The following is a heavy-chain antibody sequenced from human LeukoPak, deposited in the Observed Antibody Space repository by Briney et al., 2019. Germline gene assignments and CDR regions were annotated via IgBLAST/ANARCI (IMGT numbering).Heavy chain of an antibody. V-gene: IGHV4-30-2*01. CDR1: GGSISSGGYS. D-gene: IGHD3-10*01. CDR3: ARSAGLWFGELSNWFDP. J-gene: IGHJ5*02. Sequence: SETLSLTCAVSGGSISSGGYSWSWIRQPPGKGLEWIGEINHSGSTNYNPSLKSRVTISVDTSKNQFSLKLSSVTAADTAVYYCARSAGLWFGELSNWFDPWGQGTLVTVSS. CDR2: INHSGST.